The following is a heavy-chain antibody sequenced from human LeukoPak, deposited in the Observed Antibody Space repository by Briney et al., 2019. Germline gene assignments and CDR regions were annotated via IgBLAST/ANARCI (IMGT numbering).Heavy chain of an antibody. CDR3: ARDSELESSTPPGYSAFDI. V-gene: IGHV4-39*07. Sequence: PSETLSLTCTVSGGSISSSSYYWGWIRQPPGKGLEWIGSIYYSGSTYYNPSLKSRVTISIDTSKNQFSLKLSSVTAADTAVYYCARDSELESSTPPGYSAFDIWGQGTMVTVSS. D-gene: IGHD2-15*01. J-gene: IGHJ3*02. CDR2: IYYSGST. CDR1: GGSISSSSYY.